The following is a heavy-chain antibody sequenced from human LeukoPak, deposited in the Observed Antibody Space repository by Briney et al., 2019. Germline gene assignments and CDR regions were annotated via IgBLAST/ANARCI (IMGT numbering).Heavy chain of an antibody. J-gene: IGHJ5*02. D-gene: IGHD2-2*02. V-gene: IGHV4-34*01. CDR2: INHST. CDR1: GGSFSDYY. Sequence: SETLSLTCTVYGGSFSDYYWSWIRQPPGKGLEWIGEINHSTNYNPSLKSRVTISVDTSKNQFSLKLTSVTAADTAVYYCARGILRPQRFDPWGQGTLVTVPS. CDR3: ARGILRPQRFDP.